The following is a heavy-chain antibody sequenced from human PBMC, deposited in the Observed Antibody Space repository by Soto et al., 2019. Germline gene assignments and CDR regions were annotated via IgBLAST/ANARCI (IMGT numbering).Heavy chain of an antibody. Sequence: SEPLSLTCTLSGETVTSNVWWIWVRQPPGKGLEWIGEAYHNGLTDYNPSLKSRVTMSVDTSKNEFSLKLTSLTAADTAIYYCARDAAVPGESDRFDYWGQGTLVTVSS. V-gene: IGHV4-4*02. CDR1: GETVTSNVW. J-gene: IGHJ4*02. D-gene: IGHD6-19*01. CDR2: AYHNGLT. CDR3: ARDAAVPGESDRFDY.